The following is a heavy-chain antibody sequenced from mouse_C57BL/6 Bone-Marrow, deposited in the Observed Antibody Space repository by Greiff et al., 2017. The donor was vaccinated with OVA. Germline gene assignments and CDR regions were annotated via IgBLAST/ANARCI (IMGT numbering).Heavy chain of an antibody. CDR2: ISSGSSTT. CDR1: GFTFSDYG. CDR3: ARALLYYYAMDY. V-gene: IGHV5-17*01. J-gene: IGHJ4*01. Sequence: EVQRVESGGGLVKPGGSLKLSCAASGFTFSDYGMHWVRQAPEKGLEWVAYISSGSSTTYYADTVTGLFTISRDNAKTTLFLQMTSLMSEATAMYYCARALLYYYAMDYWGQGTSVTVSS. D-gene: IGHD1-1*01.